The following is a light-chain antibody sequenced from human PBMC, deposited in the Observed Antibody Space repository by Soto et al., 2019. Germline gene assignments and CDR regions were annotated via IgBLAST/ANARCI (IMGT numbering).Light chain of an antibody. CDR3: CSYAGSYTYV. J-gene: IGLJ1*01. V-gene: IGLV2-11*01. Sequence: QSALTQSRSVSGSPGQSVTISCTGTNSDVGTFYFVSWYQQYPDKGPKLIIYDVTERPSGVPDRFSGSKSGNTASLTISGLQAEDEVDYYCCSYAGSYTYVFGSGTKVTVL. CDR2: DVT. CDR1: NSDVGTFYF.